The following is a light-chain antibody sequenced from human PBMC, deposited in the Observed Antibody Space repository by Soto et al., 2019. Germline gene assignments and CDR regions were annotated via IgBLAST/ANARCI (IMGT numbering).Light chain of an antibody. Sequence: DVVMTQTPLSPSVAPGQPASISCKSSQSLLHITGETFLFWYLQKPGQSPQLLIYEVSTRVSGVPDRFSGSGSGTDFTLTISSLQPEDFATYYCQQSYSTPPTFGQGTKVDIK. CDR3: QQSYSTPPT. CDR2: EVS. CDR1: QSLLHITGETF. J-gene: IGKJ1*01. V-gene: IGKV2-29*01.